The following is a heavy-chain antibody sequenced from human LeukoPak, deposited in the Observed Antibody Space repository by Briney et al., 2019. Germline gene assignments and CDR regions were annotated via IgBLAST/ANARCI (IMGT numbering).Heavy chain of an antibody. CDR2: IYSGGGT. CDR3: ASSVYSGSPTNSFDC. CDR1: GFTVSSNY. V-gene: IGHV3-53*01. D-gene: IGHD2-21*01. Sequence: GGSLRLSCAASGFTVSSNYMNWVRQAPGKGLEWVSVIYSGGGTYYADSVKGRFTISRDNSKNILFLQMHSLRAEYTAVYYCASSVYSGSPTNSFDCWGQGTLVTVSS. J-gene: IGHJ4*02.